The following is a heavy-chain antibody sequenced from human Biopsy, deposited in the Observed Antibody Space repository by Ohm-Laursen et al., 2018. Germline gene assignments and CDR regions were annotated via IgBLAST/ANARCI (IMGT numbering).Heavy chain of an antibody. CDR1: GFTFKNDN. Sequence: SLRLSCAAPGFTFKNDNMHWVRQAPGKGLEWVAAIYNDGINEYYADSVKGRFTISRDDSKNTLYLQMNSLRAEDTAVYFCTNHYCGGITCLMNFWGQGTLVTVSS. D-gene: IGHD2-21*01. CDR3: TNHYCGGITCLMNF. CDR2: IYNDGINE. V-gene: IGHV3-33*06. J-gene: IGHJ4*02.